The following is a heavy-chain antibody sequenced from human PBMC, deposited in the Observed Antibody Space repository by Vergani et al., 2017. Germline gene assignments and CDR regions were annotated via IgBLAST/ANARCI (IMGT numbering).Heavy chain of an antibody. J-gene: IGHJ4*02. CDR2: IYYSGST. CDR1: GGSISSGDYY. CDR3: ARDPSYYYGSGSYYTGY. V-gene: IGHV4-30-4*08. D-gene: IGHD3-10*01. Sequence: QVQPQESGPGLVKPSQTLSLTCTVSGGSISSGDYYWSWIRQPPGKGLEWIGYIYYSGSTYYNPSLKSRVTISVDTSKNQFSLKLSSVTAADTAVYYCARDPSYYYGSGSYYTGYWGQGTLVTVSS.